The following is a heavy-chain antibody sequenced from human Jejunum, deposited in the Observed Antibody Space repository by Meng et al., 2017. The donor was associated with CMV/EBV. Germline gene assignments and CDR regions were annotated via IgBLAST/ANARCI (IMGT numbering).Heavy chain of an antibody. CDR1: GYASARCA. V-gene: IGHV1-18*04. Sequence: AQSGVELKGPGAQGRVFGKAVGYASARCAIAWVRQATGQGLERLGRIRGDHCKLNQAQRFQDRDPMARDKSTSIVYLELNRLTSPATAVYYCEGDGGWHIGNCPNWSDPWGQGTLVTVSS. CDR3: EGDGGWHIGNCPNWSDP. J-gene: IGHJ5*02. CDR2: IRGDHCKL. D-gene: IGHD2-21*01.